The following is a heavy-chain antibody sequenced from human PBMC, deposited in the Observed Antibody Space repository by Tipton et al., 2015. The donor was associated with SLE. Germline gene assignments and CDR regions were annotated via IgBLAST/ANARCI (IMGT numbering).Heavy chain of an antibody. J-gene: IGHJ4*02. Sequence: SLRLSCAASASIFRDYYMTWIRQAPGKGLEWVSDISSLSAAINYADSVKGRFTTSRDNAKNSLYLQMNNLRPEDTAFYYCGRQKSGQGYFDDWGQGTLVTVSS. CDR3: GRQKSGQGYFDD. CDR2: ISSLSAAI. CDR1: ASIFRDYY. V-gene: IGHV3-11*01. D-gene: IGHD5-12*01.